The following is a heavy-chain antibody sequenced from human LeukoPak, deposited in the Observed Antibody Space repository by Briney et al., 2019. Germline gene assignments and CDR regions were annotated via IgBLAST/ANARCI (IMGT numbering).Heavy chain of an antibody. V-gene: IGHV4-34*01. D-gene: IGHD3-10*01. J-gene: IGHJ5*02. Sequence: SETLSLTCAVYGGSFSGYYWSWIRQPPGKGLEWIGEINHSGSTNYNPSLKSRVTISVDTSKNQFSLKLSSVTAADTAVYYCARDVRIRGNNWFDPWGQGTLVTVSS. CDR1: GGSFSGYY. CDR3: ARDVRIRGNNWFDP. CDR2: INHSGST.